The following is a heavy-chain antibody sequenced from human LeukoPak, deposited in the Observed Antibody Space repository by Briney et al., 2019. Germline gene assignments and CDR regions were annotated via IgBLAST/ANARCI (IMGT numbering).Heavy chain of an antibody. D-gene: IGHD3-22*01. CDR3: ATTPYYSDSSGYYYFDY. Sequence: SETLSLTCTVSGGSISSSSYYWGWIRQPPGKGLEWIGSIYYSGSTYYNPSLKSRVTISVDTSKKQFFVKLSSVTAADTAVYYCATTPYYSDSSGYYYFDYWGQGTLVTVSS. J-gene: IGHJ4*02. CDR2: IYYSGST. CDR1: GGSISSSSYY. V-gene: IGHV4-39*01.